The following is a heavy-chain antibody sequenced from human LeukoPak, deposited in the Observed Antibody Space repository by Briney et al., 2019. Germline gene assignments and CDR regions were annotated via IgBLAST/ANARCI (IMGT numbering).Heavy chain of an antibody. Sequence: GGSLRLSCAASRFTFSSYWMNWVGQAPGKGLEGVANIKQDGSGKYYVDSVKGRFTISRDNAKNSLYLQVNSLRAEDTAVYYCAKPFTISGATDAFDIWGQGTMVTVSS. D-gene: IGHD3-3*01. CDR3: AKPFTISGATDAFDI. CDR2: IKQDGSGK. J-gene: IGHJ3*02. CDR1: RFTFSSYW. V-gene: IGHV3-7*01.